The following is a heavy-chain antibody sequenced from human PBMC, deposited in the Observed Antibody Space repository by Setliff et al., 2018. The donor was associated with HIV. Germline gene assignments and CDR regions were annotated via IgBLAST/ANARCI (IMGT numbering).Heavy chain of an antibody. CDR2: VYYTGST. D-gene: IGHD5-18*01. J-gene: IGHJ4*02. Sequence: SETLSLTCTVSSDSIRFYYWTWIRQPPGKGLEWFGNVYYTGSTNYNPSLKSRITISIDTSKSQFSLKLTSVAAADTAVYYCARDSGGYNYGFAVGSFDYWGQGALVTVSS. V-gene: IGHV4-59*01. CDR3: ARDSGGYNYGFAVGSFDY. CDR1: SDSIRFYY.